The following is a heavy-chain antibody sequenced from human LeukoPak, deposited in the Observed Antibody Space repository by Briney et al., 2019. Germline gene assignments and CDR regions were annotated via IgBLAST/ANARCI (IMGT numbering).Heavy chain of an antibody. CDR3: SPITGAIDN. J-gene: IGHJ4*02. CDR2: ISGSSSYI. D-gene: IGHD1-7*01. CDR1: GFTFSIYN. V-gene: IGHV3-21*01. Sequence: GGSLRLSCSASGFTFSIYNVNWVRQTPGKGLEWVSSISGSSSYIYYADSVKGRFTISRDNAKRSLYLQMNSLRAEDTAVYYCSPITGAIDNWGQGTLVTVSS.